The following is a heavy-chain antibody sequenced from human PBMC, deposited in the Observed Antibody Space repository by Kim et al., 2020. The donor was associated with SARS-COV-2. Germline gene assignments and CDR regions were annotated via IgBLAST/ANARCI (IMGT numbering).Heavy chain of an antibody. CDR2: ISSSSSYI. D-gene: IGHD2-2*02. J-gene: IGHJ4*02. Sequence: GGSLRLSCAASGFTFSSYSMNWVRQAPGKGLEWVSSISSSSSYIYYADSVKGRFTISRDNAKNSLYLQMNSLRAEDTAVYYCARDFLPHPRYCSSTSCYTGPFDYWGQGTLVTVSS. V-gene: IGHV3-21*01. CDR1: GFTFSSYS. CDR3: ARDFLPHPRYCSSTSCYTGPFDY.